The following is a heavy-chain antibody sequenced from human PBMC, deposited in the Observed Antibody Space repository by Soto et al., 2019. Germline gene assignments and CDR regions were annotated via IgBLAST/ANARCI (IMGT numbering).Heavy chain of an antibody. D-gene: IGHD3-22*01. J-gene: IGHJ4*02. V-gene: IGHV5-10-1*01. CDR1: GYSFAGYW. Sequence: VSLKISCKGSGYSFAGYWITWVRQNPGKGLEWMGRIDPSDSQTYYSPSFRGHVTISVTKSITTVFLQWSSLRASDTAMYYCARQIYDSDTGPNFQYYFDSWGQGTPVTVSS. CDR2: IDPSDSQT. CDR3: ARQIYDSDTGPNFQYYFDS.